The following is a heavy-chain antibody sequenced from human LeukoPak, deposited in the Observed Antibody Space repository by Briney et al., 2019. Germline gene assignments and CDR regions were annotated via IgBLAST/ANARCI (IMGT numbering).Heavy chain of an antibody. CDR2: INHSGST. CDR3: ARGSNPLDTLDYYDSSGGFDY. D-gene: IGHD3-22*01. V-gene: IGHV4-34*01. Sequence: SETLSLTCAVYGGSFSGYYWSWIRQPPGKGLEWIGEINHSGSTNYNPSLKSRVTISVDTSKNQFSLKRSSVTAADTAVYYCARGSNPLDTLDYYDSSGGFDYWGQGTLVTVSS. CDR1: GGSFSGYY. J-gene: IGHJ4*02.